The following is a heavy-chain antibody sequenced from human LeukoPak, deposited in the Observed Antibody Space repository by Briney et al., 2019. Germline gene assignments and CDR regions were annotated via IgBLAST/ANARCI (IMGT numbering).Heavy chain of an antibody. J-gene: IGHJ6*02. CDR2: INPSGGST. Sequence: ASVKVSCKASGYTFTSYYMYWVRQAPGQGLEWMGIINPSGGSTSYAQKFQGRVTMTRDTSTSTVYMELSSLRSEDTAVYYCARDQQLERHGMDVWGQGTTVTVSS. D-gene: IGHD1-1*01. V-gene: IGHV1-46*01. CDR3: ARDQQLERHGMDV. CDR1: GYTFTSYY.